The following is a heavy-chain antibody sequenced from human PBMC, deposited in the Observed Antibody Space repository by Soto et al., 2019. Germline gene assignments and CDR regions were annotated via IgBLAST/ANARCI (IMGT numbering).Heavy chain of an antibody. J-gene: IGHJ4*02. CDR2: ISYDGSNT. CDR1: GFTFSSYG. V-gene: IGHV3-30*18. D-gene: IGHD1-26*01. Sequence: QVQLVESGGGVVQPGRSLRLSCVASGFTFSSYGMHWVRQAPGKGLEWVAIISYDGSNTYYADSVKGRFTISRDNSKNTLYLQMNSLRDEDTSVYYCAKEGGLSGRYYISSSYYFYYWGQGTLVTVSS. CDR3: AKEGGLSGRYYISSSYYFYY.